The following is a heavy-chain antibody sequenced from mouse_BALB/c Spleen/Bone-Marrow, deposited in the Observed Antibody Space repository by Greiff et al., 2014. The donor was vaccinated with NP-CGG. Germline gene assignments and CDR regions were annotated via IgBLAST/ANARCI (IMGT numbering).Heavy chain of an antibody. CDR2: IPPGSGTT. Sequence: DLVKPGASVKLSCKASGYTLTSYWINWIKQRPGQGLEWIGRIPPGSGTTYYNEMFKGKATLTVDTSSTTAYIQLSSLSSEDSAVYFCARGSYYYGSSSPWFAYWGQGTLATVSA. D-gene: IGHD1-1*01. J-gene: IGHJ3*01. CDR1: GYTLTSYW. CDR3: ARGSYYYGSSSPWFAY. V-gene: IGHV1S41*01.